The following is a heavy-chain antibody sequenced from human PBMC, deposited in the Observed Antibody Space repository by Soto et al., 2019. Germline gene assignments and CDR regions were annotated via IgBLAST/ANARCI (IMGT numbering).Heavy chain of an antibody. CDR1: GFTFSSYA. Sequence: QVQLVESGGVVVQPGRSLRLSCAASGFTFSSYAMHWVRQAPGKGLEWVAVISYDGSNKYYADSVKGRFTISRDNSKNTLYLQMNSLRAEDTAVYYCARGEDDYGDYGNFAYRGQGTLVTVSS. CDR2: ISYDGSNK. J-gene: IGHJ4*02. CDR3: ARGEDDYGDYGNFAY. D-gene: IGHD4-17*01. V-gene: IGHV3-30-3*01.